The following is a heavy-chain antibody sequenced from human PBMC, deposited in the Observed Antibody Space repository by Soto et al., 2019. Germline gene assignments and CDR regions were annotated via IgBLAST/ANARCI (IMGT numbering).Heavy chain of an antibody. CDR2: IFPGDSNT. Sequence: GESLKISCKDFGDTFTTFWIAWVREMPGKGLEWIGTIFPGDSNTRYNPSFEGQVAISVDKSVGTAYLQSGTLKASDTAMYYCAKRSNKVGAPFDYWGQGTLVTVSS. CDR1: GDTFTTFW. D-gene: IGHD1-26*01. CDR3: AKRSNKVGAPFDY. V-gene: IGHV5-51*01. J-gene: IGHJ4*02.